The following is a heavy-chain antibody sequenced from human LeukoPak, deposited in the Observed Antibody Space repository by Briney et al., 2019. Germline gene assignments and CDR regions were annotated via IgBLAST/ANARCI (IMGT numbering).Heavy chain of an antibody. CDR1: GYTFTVYY. Sequence: ASVSVSFKASGYTFTVYYMHWVRQAPGQGGEGMGWINPNSGGTNYAQKLQGRVTMTRDTSISTPYMELSRLRSDDTAVYYCARDGSWQPRLGGGDYWGQGTLVTVSS. V-gene: IGHV1-2*02. CDR2: INPNSGGT. J-gene: IGHJ4*02. CDR3: ARDGSWQPRLGGGDY. D-gene: IGHD3-16*01.